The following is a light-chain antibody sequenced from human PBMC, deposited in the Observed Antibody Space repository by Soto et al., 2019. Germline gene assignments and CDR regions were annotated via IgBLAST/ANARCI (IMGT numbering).Light chain of an antibody. V-gene: IGLV2-14*01. CDR3: SSYTPTSSLL. J-gene: IGLJ2*01. CDR2: EVS. CDR1: SSDFSSYNY. Sequence: QSALTQPASVSGSPGQSITISCTGTSSDFSSYNYVSWYQQHPGKAPKLMIYEVSDRPSGVSNRFSGSKSGNTASLTISGLQAEDEADYYCSSYTPTSSLLFGGGTKVTVL.